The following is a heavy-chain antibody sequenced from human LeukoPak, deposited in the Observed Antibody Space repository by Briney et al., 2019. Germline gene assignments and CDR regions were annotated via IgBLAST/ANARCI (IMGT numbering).Heavy chain of an antibody. CDR1: GFTFSSYW. J-gene: IGHJ3*02. Sequence: GGSLRLSCAASGFTFSSYWMHWVRQAPGKGLVWVSRINSDGSSTSYADSVKGRFTISRDNAKNTLYLQMNSLRAEDTAVYYCAPLPIVVVTPDAFDIWAKGQWSPSLQ. D-gene: IGHD3-22*01. CDR2: INSDGSST. V-gene: IGHV3-74*01. CDR3: APLPIVVVTPDAFDI.